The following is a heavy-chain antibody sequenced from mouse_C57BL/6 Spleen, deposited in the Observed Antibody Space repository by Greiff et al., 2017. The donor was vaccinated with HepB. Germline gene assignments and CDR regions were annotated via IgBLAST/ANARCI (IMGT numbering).Heavy chain of an antibody. D-gene: IGHD1-1*01. Sequence: QVQLKQPGAELVMPGASVKLSCKASGYTFTSYWMHWVKQRPGQGLEWIGEIDPSDSYTNYNQKFKGKSTLTVDKSSSTAYMQLSSLTSEDSAVYYCVRSKGLSGSSYFDVWGTGTTVTVSS. CDR3: VRSKGLSGSSYFDV. V-gene: IGHV1-69*01. J-gene: IGHJ1*03. CDR2: IDPSDSYT. CDR1: GYTFTSYW.